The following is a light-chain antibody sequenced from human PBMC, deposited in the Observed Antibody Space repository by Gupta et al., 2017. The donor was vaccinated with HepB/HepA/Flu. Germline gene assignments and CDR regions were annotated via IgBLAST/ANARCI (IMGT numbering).Light chain of an antibody. J-gene: IGLJ2*01. Sequence: QSVLTQPPSTSGTPGQTVTISCFGSSSNVGSRTVNWYQHLPGRSPKLFIYNNDQRPSGVSDRFSGSKSGTSASLAINGLQPDDEADYYCSTWDDSLNGVVFGGGIKLTVL. V-gene: IGLV1-44*01. CDR1: SSNVGSRT. CDR3: STWDDSLNGVV. CDR2: NND.